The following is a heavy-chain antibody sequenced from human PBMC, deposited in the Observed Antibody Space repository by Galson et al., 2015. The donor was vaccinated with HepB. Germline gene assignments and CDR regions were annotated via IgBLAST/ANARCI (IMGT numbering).Heavy chain of an antibody. CDR1: GYTFTSHY. CDR2: IRPSGGIT. Sequence: SVKVSCKASGYTFTSHYIYWVRQAPGQGLEWMGIIRPSGGITRYAQRMQGRFTKTRDTSTNTAYMEMSSLTAEDTAVFYCARGSQGGEKYSASHYSDLDQWGQGTLVTVSS. V-gene: IGHV1-46*04. CDR3: ARGSQGGEKYSASHYSDLDQ. D-gene: IGHD3-10*01. J-gene: IGHJ5*02.